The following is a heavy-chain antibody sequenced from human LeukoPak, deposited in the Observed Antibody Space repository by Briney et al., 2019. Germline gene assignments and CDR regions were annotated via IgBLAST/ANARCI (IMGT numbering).Heavy chain of an antibody. CDR2: IHTSGST. D-gene: IGHD6-19*01. Sequence: SETLSLTCTVSGGSISSYYWSWIRQPAGKGLEWIGRIHTSGSTNYNPSLKSRVTMSVDTSKNQFSLKVTSVTAADAAVYYCARAWQWLPLDSWGQGTLVTVSS. J-gene: IGHJ4*02. CDR1: GGSISSYY. V-gene: IGHV4-4*07. CDR3: ARAWQWLPLDS.